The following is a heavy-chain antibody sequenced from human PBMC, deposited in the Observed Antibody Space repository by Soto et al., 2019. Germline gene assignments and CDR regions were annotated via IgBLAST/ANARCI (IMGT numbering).Heavy chain of an antibody. D-gene: IGHD6-13*01. V-gene: IGHV4-61*01. CDR3: ARYSSSWYVGPINWFDP. J-gene: IGHJ5*02. CDR2: IYYSGST. Sequence: PSETLSLTCTVSGGSVSSGSYYWSWIRQPPGKGLEWIGYIYYSGSTNYNPSLKSRVTISVDTSKNQFSLKLSSVTAADTAVYYCARYSSSWYVGPINWFDPWGQGTLVTVS. CDR1: GGSVSSGSYY.